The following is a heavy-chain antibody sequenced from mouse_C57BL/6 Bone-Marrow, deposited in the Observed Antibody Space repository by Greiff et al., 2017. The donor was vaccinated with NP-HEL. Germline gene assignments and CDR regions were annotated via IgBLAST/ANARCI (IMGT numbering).Heavy chain of an antibody. J-gene: IGHJ2*01. CDR1: GYTFTDYN. CDR2: INPNNGGT. V-gene: IGHV1-22*01. CDR3: ARGNYSNYYYFDY. Sequence: EVQLQQSGPELVKPGASVKMSCKASGYTFTDYNMHWVKQSHGKSLEWIGYINPNNGGTSYNQKFKGKATLTVNKSSSTAYMELRSLTSEDSAVYYCARGNYSNYYYFDYWGQGTTLTVSS. D-gene: IGHD2-5*01.